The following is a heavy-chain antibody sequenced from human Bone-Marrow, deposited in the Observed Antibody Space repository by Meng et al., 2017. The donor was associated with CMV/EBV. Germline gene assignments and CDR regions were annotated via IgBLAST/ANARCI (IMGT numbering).Heavy chain of an antibody. Sequence: ASVNVSCKASGYTFTSYYMHWVRQAPGQGLEWMGIIDPSGGSTSYAQKFQGRVTIIRDTSTSTVCMELSSLRTEDTAVYYCARDHSIHGLVIATNWFGPCCQGTLVTVSS. CDR2: IDPSGGST. J-gene: IGHJ5*02. CDR1: GYTFTSYY. CDR3: ARDHSIHGLVIATNWFGP. D-gene: IGHD2-21*01. V-gene: IGHV1-46*01.